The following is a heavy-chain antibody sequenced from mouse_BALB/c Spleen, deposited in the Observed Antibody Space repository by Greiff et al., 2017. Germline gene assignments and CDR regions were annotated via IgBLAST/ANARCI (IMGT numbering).Heavy chain of an antibody. CDR2: IWGDGST. J-gene: IGHJ1*01. V-gene: IGHV2-6-7*01. CDR3: ARAYGSSYWYFDV. D-gene: IGHD1-1*01. CDR1: GFSLTGYG. Sequence: VQLQQSGPGLVAPSQSLSITCTVSGFSLTGYGVNWVRQPPGKGLEWLGMIWGDGSTDYNSALKSRLSISKDNSKSQVFLKMNSLQTDDTARYYCARAYGSSYWYFDVWGAGTTVTVSS.